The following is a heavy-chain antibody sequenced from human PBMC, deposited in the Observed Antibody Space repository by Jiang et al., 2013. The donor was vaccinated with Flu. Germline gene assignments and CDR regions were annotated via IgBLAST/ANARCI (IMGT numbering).Heavy chain of an antibody. CDR2: MNPNSGNT. Sequence: GAEVKKPGASVKVSCKASGYTFTSYDINWVRQATGQGPEWMGWMNPNSGNTGYAQKFQGRVTMTRNTSISTAYMELSSLRSEDTAVYYCARYSSGWYWPYYYYGMDVWGQGTTVTVSS. J-gene: IGHJ6*02. CDR1: GYTFTSYD. CDR3: ARYSSGWYWPYYYYGMDV. V-gene: IGHV1-8*01. D-gene: IGHD6-19*01.